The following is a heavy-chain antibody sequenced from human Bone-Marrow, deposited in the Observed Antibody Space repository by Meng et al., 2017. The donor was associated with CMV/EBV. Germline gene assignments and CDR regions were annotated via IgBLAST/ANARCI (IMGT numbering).Heavy chain of an antibody. D-gene: IGHD3-16*01. J-gene: IGHJ4*02. Sequence: ASVKVSCKASRYTFTGYYIHWVRQAPGQGLEWMGWINANRGGTSYAQKFQGRVTMTRDTSISTVYMELSRLTSDDTAVYYCAPEVADTHYFDYWGQGTLVTVSS. CDR2: INANRGGT. V-gene: IGHV1-2*02. CDR3: APEVADTHYFDY. CDR1: RYTFTGYY.